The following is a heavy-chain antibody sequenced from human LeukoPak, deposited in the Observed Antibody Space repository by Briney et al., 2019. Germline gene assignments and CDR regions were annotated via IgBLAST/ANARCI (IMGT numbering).Heavy chain of an antibody. CDR1: GYTFTSYG. CDR2: ISAYNGNA. Sequence: ASVKVSCKASGYTFTSYGISWVRQAPGQGLEWMGWISAYNGNANYAQKLQGRVTMTTDTSTSTAYMELRSLRSDDTAVYYCARWILHDYGDHSDYWGQGTLVTVSS. CDR3: ARWILHDYGDHSDY. V-gene: IGHV1-18*01. J-gene: IGHJ4*02. D-gene: IGHD4-17*01.